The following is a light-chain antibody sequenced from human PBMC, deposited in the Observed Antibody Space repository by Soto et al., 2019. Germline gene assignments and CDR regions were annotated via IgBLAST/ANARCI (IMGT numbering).Light chain of an antibody. V-gene: IGLV1-40*01. Sequence: QSVLTQPPSVSGAPGQRVTISCTGGSSNIGAGYDVHWYQHLPGTAPKFLIYGNTNRPSGVPDRFSGSKSGTSASLAITGLQVEDEADYYCQSYDISLSGYMFGGGTKLTVL. CDR1: SSNIGAGYD. CDR3: QSYDISLSGYM. J-gene: IGLJ3*02. CDR2: GNT.